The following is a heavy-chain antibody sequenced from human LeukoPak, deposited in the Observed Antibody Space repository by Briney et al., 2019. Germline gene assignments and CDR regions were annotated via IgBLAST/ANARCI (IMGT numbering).Heavy chain of an antibody. J-gene: IGHJ4*02. Sequence: GSLRLSCAASGFTFSSYAMHWVRQAPGKGLEWVAVISYDGSNKYYADSVKGRFTISRDNSKNTLYLQMNSLRAEDTAVYYCAREMQRGYSYGRFDYWGQGTLVTVSS. D-gene: IGHD5-18*01. CDR3: AREMQRGYSYGRFDY. V-gene: IGHV3-30-3*01. CDR2: ISYDGSNK. CDR1: GFTFSSYA.